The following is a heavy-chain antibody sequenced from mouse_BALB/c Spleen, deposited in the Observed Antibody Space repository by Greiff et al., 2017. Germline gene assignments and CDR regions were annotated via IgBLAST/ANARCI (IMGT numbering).Heavy chain of an antibody. D-gene: IGHD2-10*01. V-gene: IGHV1-4*02. CDR3: ARGAYYGNYFDY. J-gene: IGHJ2*01. CDR1: GYTFTSYT. Sequence: QVQLQQSAAELARPGASVKMSCKASGYTFTSYTMHWVKQRPGQGLEWIGYINPSSGYTEYNQKFKDKTTLTADKSSSTAYMQLSSLTSEDSAVYYCARGAYYGNYFDYWGQGTTLTVSS. CDR2: INPSSGYT.